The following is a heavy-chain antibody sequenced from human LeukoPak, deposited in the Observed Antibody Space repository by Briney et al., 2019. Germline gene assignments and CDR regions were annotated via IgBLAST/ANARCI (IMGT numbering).Heavy chain of an antibody. CDR2: ISGSGGST. J-gene: IGHJ4*02. CDR1: GFTCSSYA. V-gene: IGHV3-23*01. Sequence: AGGSLRLSCAASGFTCSSYAMSWVRQAPGKGLEWVSAISGSGGSTYYADSVKGRFTISRDNSKNTLYLQMNSLRAEDTAVDYCAKAYGDYDADYWGQGTLVTVSS. D-gene: IGHD4-17*01. CDR3: AKAYGDYDADY.